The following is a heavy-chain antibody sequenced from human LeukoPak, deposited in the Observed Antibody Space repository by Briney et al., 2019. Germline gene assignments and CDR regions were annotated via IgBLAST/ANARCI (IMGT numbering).Heavy chain of an antibody. CDR3: ARESTVAGYDY. Sequence: PGGSLRLSCAASGFSFSSFWMRWVRQAPGKGLVWVSRINSDGSSTSYADSVKGRFTISRDNAMNTLYLQMNSLRAEDTAVYYCARESTVAGYDYWGQGTLVTVSS. D-gene: IGHD6-19*01. V-gene: IGHV3-74*01. J-gene: IGHJ4*02. CDR1: GFSFSSFW. CDR2: INSDGSST.